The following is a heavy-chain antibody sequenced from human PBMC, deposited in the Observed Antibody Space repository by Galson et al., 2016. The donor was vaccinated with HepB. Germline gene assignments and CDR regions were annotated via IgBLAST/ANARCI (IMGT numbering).Heavy chain of an antibody. CDR3: ANNWGWGFNY. D-gene: IGHD7-27*01. J-gene: IGHJ4*02. CDR1: SSSIGSGSW. CDR2: TSDSGIP. Sequence: SETLSLTCAVSSSSIGSGSWWSWVRQPPGKGLVWIGETSDSGIPDYNPSPKSRVTVSVDKSKNQMSLKLTSVTAADTAIYYCANNWGWGFNYWGQGTLVAVSS. V-gene: IGHV4-4*02.